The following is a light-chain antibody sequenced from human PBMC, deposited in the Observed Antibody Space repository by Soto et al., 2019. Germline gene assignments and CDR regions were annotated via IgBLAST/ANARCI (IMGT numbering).Light chain of an antibody. CDR3: LLSYTGRLYV. Sequence: QAVVTQEPSLTVSPGGTVTLTCGSSTGPVTNGHFPSWFQQKPGQAPRPLIYDTDNTHSWTPARFSGSLLGDKAALTLSGAQPEDEADYYCLLSYTGRLYVFGPGTKVTVL. CDR1: TGPVTNGHF. V-gene: IGLV7-46*01. CDR2: DTD. J-gene: IGLJ1*01.